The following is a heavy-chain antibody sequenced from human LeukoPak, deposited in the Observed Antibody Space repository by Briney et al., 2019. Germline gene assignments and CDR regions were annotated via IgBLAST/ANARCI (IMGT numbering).Heavy chain of an antibody. D-gene: IGHD3-10*01. V-gene: IGHV1-46*01. CDR2: INPSGGST. J-gene: IGHJ4*02. Sequence: GASVKVSCKASGYTVTGYHMHWVRQAPGQGLEWMGIINPSGGSTSYAQKFQGRVTMTRDMSTSTVYMELSSLRSEDTAVYYCARDEVTMVRGVSDYWGQGTLVTVSS. CDR1: GYTVTGYH. CDR3: ARDEVTMVRGVSDY.